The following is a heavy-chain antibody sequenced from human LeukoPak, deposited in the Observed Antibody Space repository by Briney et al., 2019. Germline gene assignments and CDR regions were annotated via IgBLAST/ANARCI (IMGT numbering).Heavy chain of an antibody. J-gene: IGHJ4*02. V-gene: IGHV4-30-2*01. Sequence: PSETLSLTCGVSGGSISSGAYTWSWIRQPPGKGLEWIGHILHTGNTFYNPSLKSRVTISLDRSKNEFSLKLSSVTAADTAVYYCARVNWEDTSCPGFDYWGQGTLVTVSS. CDR1: GGSISSGAYT. CDR3: ARVNWEDTSCPGFDY. D-gene: IGHD1-26*01. CDR2: ILHTGNT.